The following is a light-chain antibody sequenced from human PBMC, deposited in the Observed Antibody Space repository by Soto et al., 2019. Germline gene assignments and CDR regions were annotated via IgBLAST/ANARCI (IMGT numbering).Light chain of an antibody. Sequence: EIRVTQSPATLSLSTGERATLTCRASQSVSSYLAWYQQKPGQAPRLLIYDASNMPTGIPSRFSGSGSGTDLNLTLSSLGPEDFEVSSCQQRRNWPPSLTFGEGTKVDI. V-gene: IGKV3-11*01. J-gene: IGKJ4*01. CDR3: QQRRNWPPSLT. CDR1: QSVSSY. CDR2: DAS.